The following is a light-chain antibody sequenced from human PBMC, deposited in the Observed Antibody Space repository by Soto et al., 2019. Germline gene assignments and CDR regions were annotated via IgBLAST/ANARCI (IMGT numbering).Light chain of an antibody. CDR2: DAS. V-gene: IGKV3-11*01. CDR1: QSVSSF. Sequence: EIVLTQSPATLSLSPGDRATLSCRASQSVSSFLAWYQQKPGQAPRLLIYDASDRATGIPARFGGSGSGTDFTLTISSLEPEDFAVYYCQQRGSWPFITFGQGTRLEIQ. J-gene: IGKJ5*01. CDR3: QQRGSWPFIT.